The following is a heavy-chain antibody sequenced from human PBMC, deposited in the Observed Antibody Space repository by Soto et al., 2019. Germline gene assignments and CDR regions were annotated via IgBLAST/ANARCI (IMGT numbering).Heavy chain of an antibody. CDR2: ISYDGSNK. D-gene: IGHD2-15*01. CDR1: GFTFSSYG. V-gene: IGHV3-30*18. J-gene: IGHJ4*02. CDR3: AKDHRKVVTAPSYFDY. Sequence: QVQLVESGGGVVPPGRSLRLSCAASGFTFSSYGMHWVRQAPGTGLEWVSVISYDGSNKYYADSVKGRFTISRDNSKNTLYLQMTGMRAEDTAVYYCAKDHRKVVTAPSYFDYWVQGTMVTVSS.